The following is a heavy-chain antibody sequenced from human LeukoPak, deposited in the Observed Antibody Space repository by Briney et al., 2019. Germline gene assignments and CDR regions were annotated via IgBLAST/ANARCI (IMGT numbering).Heavy chain of an antibody. J-gene: IGHJ4*02. CDR3: AARDVLTGLHDY. D-gene: IGHD3-9*01. V-gene: IGHV4-34*01. CDR1: GGSFSGYY. CDR2: INHSGST. Sequence: SGTLSLTCAVYGGSFSGYYWSWIRQPPGKGLEWIGEINHSGSTNYNPSLKSRVIISVDTSKSQFSLKLSSVTAADTAVYYCAARDVLTGLHDYWGQGTLVTVSS.